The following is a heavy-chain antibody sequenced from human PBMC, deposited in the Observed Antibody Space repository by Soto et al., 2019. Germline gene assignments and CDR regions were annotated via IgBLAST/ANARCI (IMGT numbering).Heavy chain of an antibody. CDR2: ISYDGSNK. Sequence: QVQLVESGGGVVQPGRSLRLSCAASGFTFSSYGMHWVRQAPGKGLEWVAVISYDGSNKYYADSVKGRFTISRDNSKNTLYLQMNSLRAEDTAVYYCAKDLREDIAVYYFDYWGQGTLVTVSS. CDR1: GFTFSSYG. J-gene: IGHJ4*02. D-gene: IGHD6-19*01. CDR3: AKDLREDIAVYYFDY. V-gene: IGHV3-30*18.